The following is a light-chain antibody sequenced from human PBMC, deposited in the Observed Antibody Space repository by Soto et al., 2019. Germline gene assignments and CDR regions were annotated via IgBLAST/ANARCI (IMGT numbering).Light chain of an antibody. Sequence: IVMTKSPLSLPVTPGEPASISCRSSQSPLHSNGYNYLDWYLQRPGQSPQLLIFLGSSRASVVPDRFSGSGSGTHFTLKISRGAAEDVGIFYCMQALQTPPIFGPGTEVHIK. J-gene: IGKJ3*01. CDR2: LGS. CDR3: MQALQTPPI. V-gene: IGKV2-28*01. CDR1: QSPLHSNGYNY.